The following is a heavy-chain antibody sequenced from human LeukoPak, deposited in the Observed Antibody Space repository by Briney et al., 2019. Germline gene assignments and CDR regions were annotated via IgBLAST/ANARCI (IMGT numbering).Heavy chain of an antibody. D-gene: IGHD3-3*01. CDR3: ARGPYDFWSGYYPYYFDY. CDR1: GFTVSSNY. CDR2: IYSGGST. Sequence: GGSLRLSCAASGFTVSSNYMSWVRQAPGKGLEWVSVIYSGGSTYYADSVKGRFTISRDNAKNSLYLQMNSLRAEDTAVYYCARGPYDFWSGYYPYYFDYWGQGTLVTASS. V-gene: IGHV3-53*01. J-gene: IGHJ4*02.